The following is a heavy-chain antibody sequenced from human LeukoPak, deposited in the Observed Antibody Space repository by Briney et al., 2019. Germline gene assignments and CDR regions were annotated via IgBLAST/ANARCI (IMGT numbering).Heavy chain of an antibody. CDR3: ARAKGHYYYDSSGYVDY. J-gene: IGHJ4*02. Sequence: SEALSLTCTVSGGSVSSGSYYWSWIRQPPGKGLEWIGYIYYSGSTNYNPSLKSRVTISVDTSKNQFSLKLSSVTAADTALYYCARAKGHYYYDSSGYVDYWGQGTLVTVSS. CDR1: GGSVSSGSYY. CDR2: IYYSGST. V-gene: IGHV4-61*01. D-gene: IGHD3-22*01.